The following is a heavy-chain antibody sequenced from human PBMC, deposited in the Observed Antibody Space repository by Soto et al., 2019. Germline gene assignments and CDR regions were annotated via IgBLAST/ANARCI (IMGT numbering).Heavy chain of an antibody. V-gene: IGHV3-33*01. Sequence: GGSLRLSCAASGFTFSSYGMHWVRQAPGKGLEWVAVIWYDGSNKYYADSVKGRFTISRDNSKNTLYLQMNSLRAEDTDVYYCARYIEKWFGELLFQGADYYYGMDVWGQGTTVTVSS. CDR2: IWYDGSNK. CDR3: ARYIEKWFGELLFQGADYYYGMDV. D-gene: IGHD3-10*01. CDR1: GFTFSSYG. J-gene: IGHJ6*02.